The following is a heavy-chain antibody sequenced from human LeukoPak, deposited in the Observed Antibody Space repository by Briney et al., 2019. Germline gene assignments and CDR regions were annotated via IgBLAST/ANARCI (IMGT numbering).Heavy chain of an antibody. CDR2: IYYSGST. V-gene: IGHV4-59*12. Sequence: PSETLSLTCTVSGGSISIYYWSWIRQPPGKGLESIGYIYYSGSTNYNPSLKSRVTISVDTSKNQFSLKLSSVTAADTAVYYCAREGSYYYGMDVWGQGTTVTVSS. CDR3: AREGSYYYGMDV. J-gene: IGHJ6*02. CDR1: GGSISIYY. D-gene: IGHD2-15*01.